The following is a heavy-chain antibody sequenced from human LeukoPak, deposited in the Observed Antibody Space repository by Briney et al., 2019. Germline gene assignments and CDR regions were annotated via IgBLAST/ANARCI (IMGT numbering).Heavy chain of an antibody. J-gene: IGHJ4*02. V-gene: IGHV1-8*01. Sequence: ASVKVSCKAXGXXXTSXXXNWVRQXXXXXXXXXXXXNPNSGNTGYAQKFQGRVTMTRNTSISTAYMELSSLRSEDTAVYYCARGRKDSSGSYYFDYWGQGTLVTVSS. CDR3: ARGRKDSSGSYYFDY. D-gene: IGHD3-22*01. CDR1: GXXXTSXX. CDR2: XNPNSGNT.